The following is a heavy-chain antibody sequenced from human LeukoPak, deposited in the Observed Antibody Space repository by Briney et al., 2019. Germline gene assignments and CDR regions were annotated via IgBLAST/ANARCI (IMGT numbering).Heavy chain of an antibody. J-gene: IGHJ4*02. CDR3: ARDNTAMVN. CDR2: INHSGST. Sequence: PSETLSLTCAVYGGSLSGYYWSWIRQPPGKGLEWIGEINHSGSTNYNPSLKSRVTISVDTSKNQFSLKLSSVTAADTAVYYCARDNTAMVNWGQGTLVTVSS. CDR1: GGSLSGYY. D-gene: IGHD5-18*01. V-gene: IGHV4-34*01.